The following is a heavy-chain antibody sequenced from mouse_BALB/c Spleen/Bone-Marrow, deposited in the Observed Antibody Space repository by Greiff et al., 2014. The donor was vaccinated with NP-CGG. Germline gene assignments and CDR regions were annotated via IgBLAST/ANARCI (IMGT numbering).Heavy chain of an antibody. CDR3: ADGGLQAGVEF. V-gene: IGHV1-85*01. J-gene: IGHJ4*01. D-gene: IGHD1-1*02. CDR1: GYTFTSYD. CDR2: IFPGDNST. Sequence: LQESGAELVKPGASVKLSCKASGYTFTSYDINWVRQRPEQGLEWIGWIFPGDNSTKYNEKFKGKATLTTDKSSSTAYMQRSGVASEDSAVDFCADGGLQAGVEFWGRGSSV.